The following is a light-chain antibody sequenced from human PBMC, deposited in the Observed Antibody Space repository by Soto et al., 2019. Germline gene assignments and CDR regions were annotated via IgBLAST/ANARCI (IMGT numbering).Light chain of an antibody. CDR3: QKYNSAPPVT. J-gene: IGKJ3*01. Sequence: DIPMTQSPSSLSASVGDRVTISCRASQVINNYLAWYQQKPGKGPKLLIYGASTLQSGVPSRFSGSGSGTDFTLTIRSLQPEDVATYYYQKYNSAPPVTFGPGTKMDV. CDR2: GAS. V-gene: IGKV1-27*01. CDR1: QVINNY.